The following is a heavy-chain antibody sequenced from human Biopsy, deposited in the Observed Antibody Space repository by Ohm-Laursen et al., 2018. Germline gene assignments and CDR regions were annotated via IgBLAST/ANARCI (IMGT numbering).Heavy chain of an antibody. D-gene: IGHD2-2*01. CDR1: DGSFSGYY. CDR2: INPSGGA. V-gene: IGHV4-34*01. J-gene: IGHJ6*02. Sequence: GTLSLTCAVYDGSFSGYYWSWLRQSPGMGLEWIGEINPSGGANYNPSLAGRVSISLDTSRIHLALKLSSVTAADTAVYYCASVAGPRTDYYYSNMDVWGRGTTVTVSS. CDR3: ASVAGPRTDYYYSNMDV.